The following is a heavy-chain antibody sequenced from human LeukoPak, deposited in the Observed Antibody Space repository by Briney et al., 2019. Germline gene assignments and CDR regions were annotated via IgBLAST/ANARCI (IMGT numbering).Heavy chain of an antibody. CDR2: IRQDGDTK. CDR1: GGSISSSSYY. V-gene: IGHV3-7*03. J-gene: IGHJ4*02. Sequence: PSETLSLTCTVSGGSISSSSYYWGWIRQPPGKGLEWVANIRQDGDTKYYVDSVKGRFTISRDNAMNSLYLQMNSLRAEDTAIYYCARSLPYGTTWYGRSDFWGQGTLVTVSS. D-gene: IGHD6-13*01. CDR3: ARSLPYGTTWYGRSDF.